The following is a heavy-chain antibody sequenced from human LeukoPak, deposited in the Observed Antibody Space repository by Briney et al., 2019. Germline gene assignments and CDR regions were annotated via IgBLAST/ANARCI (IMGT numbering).Heavy chain of an antibody. D-gene: IGHD2-2*01. J-gene: IGHJ5*02. CDR3: ARADCSGSTCYLRHSWFDP. CDR2: ISTSSRYI. CDR1: GFTLSSFD. Sequence: KPGGSLRLSCAASGFTLSSFDMNWVRQAPGKGLEWVSSISTSSRYIYYRDSVKGRFTISRDDAKNALYLQMNSLTVEDTAVYYSARADCSGSTCYLRHSWFDPWGQGTLVTVSS. V-gene: IGHV3-21*06.